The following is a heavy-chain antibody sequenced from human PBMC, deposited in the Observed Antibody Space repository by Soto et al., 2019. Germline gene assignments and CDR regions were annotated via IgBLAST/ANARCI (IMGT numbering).Heavy chain of an antibody. D-gene: IGHD6-19*01. CDR1: GYRFTSYW. J-gene: IGHJ6*02. Sequence: PGESLKISCKGSGYRFTSYWISWVRQMPGKGLEWMGRIDPSDSYTNYSPSFQGHVTISADKSISTAYLQWSSLKASDTAMYYCARPATVAGIGLDYYGMDVWGQGTTVTVSS. CDR3: ARPATVAGIGLDYYGMDV. V-gene: IGHV5-10-1*01. CDR2: IDPSDSYT.